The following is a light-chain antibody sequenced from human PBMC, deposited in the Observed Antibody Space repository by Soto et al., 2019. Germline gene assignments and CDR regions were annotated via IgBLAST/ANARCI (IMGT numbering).Light chain of an antibody. CDR3: MQSLHTPRT. CDR1: QSLLHSNGYNY. Sequence: DTVMTQSPLSLPVTPGEPASISCRSSQSLLHSNGYNYLDWYLQKPGQSPQLLIYLGSSRASGVPYRFSGSVSGTDFTLKISRVEAEDVGFYYCMQSLHTPRTFGQGTNVDIK. V-gene: IGKV2-28*01. CDR2: LGS. J-gene: IGKJ1*01.